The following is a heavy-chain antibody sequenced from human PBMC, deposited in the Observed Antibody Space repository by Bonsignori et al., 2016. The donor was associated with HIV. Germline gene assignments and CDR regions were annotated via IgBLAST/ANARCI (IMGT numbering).Heavy chain of an antibody. V-gene: IGHV3-23*03. Sequence: WIRQPPGKGLEWVSVIYSGGSSTYYADSVKGRFTISRDNSKNTLYLQMNSLRAEDTAVYYCAKTTNGDSHYYYYYMDVWGKGTTVTVSS. J-gene: IGHJ6*03. CDR2: IYSGGSST. CDR3: AKTTNGDSHYYYYYMDV. D-gene: IGHD4-17*01.